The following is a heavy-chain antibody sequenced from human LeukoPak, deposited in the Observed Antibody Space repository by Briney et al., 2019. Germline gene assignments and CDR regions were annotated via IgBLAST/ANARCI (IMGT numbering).Heavy chain of an antibody. Sequence: GGSLRLSCAASGFTFSSYWMHWVRQAPGKGLGWVSRINSDGSSTSYADSVKGRFTISRDNAKNTMYLQMNSLRAEDTAVYYCANSYGDFGPWYFDYWGQGTLVTVSS. J-gene: IGHJ4*02. D-gene: IGHD4-17*01. CDR1: GFTFSSYW. CDR2: INSDGSST. V-gene: IGHV3-74*01. CDR3: ANSYGDFGPWYFDY.